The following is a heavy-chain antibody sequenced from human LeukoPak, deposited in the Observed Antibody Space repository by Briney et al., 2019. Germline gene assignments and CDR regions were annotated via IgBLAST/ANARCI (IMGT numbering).Heavy chain of an antibody. D-gene: IGHD6-19*01. CDR2: IYYSGST. CDR3: ARDQDSSGWYYDY. Sequence: PSETLSLTCTVSGGSIGSYYWSWIRQPPGKGLEWIGYIYYSGSTNYNPSLKSRVTISVDTSKNQFSLKLSSVTAADTAVYYCARDQDSSGWYYDYWGQGTLVTVSS. J-gene: IGHJ4*02. V-gene: IGHV4-59*01. CDR1: GGSIGSYY.